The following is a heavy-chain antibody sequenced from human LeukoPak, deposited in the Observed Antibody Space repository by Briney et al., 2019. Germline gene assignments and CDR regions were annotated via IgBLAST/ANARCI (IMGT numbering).Heavy chain of an antibody. CDR2: IFSGGNT. D-gene: IGHD5-18*01. CDR3: ARAEGPSSYGYYFDF. J-gene: IGHJ4*02. V-gene: IGHV3-66*01. Sequence: PGGSLRLSCAASGFTFSDYYMSWVRQAPGKGLEWVSVIFSGGNTYYADSVKGRFTISRDNSKNTLYLQMNSLRAGDTAVYYCARAEGPSSYGYYFDFWGQGTLVTVSS. CDR1: GFTFSDYY.